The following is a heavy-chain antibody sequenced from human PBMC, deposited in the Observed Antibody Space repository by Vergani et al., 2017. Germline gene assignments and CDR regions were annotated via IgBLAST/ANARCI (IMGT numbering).Heavy chain of an antibody. D-gene: IGHD1-26*01. Sequence: QVQLQESDPGLVKPSETLSLTCTVSGGSISSYYWSWIRQPPGKGLEWIGYIYYSGSTNYNPSLKSRVTISVATSKNQFALKLSSVTAADTAVYYCATESELLPNWFDPWGQGTLVTVSS. CDR1: GGSISSYY. J-gene: IGHJ5*02. CDR2: IYYSGST. V-gene: IGHV4-59*01. CDR3: ATESELLPNWFDP.